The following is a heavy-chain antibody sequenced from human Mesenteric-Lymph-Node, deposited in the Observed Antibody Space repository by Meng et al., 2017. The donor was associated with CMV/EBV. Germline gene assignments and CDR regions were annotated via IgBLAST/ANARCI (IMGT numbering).Heavy chain of an antibody. D-gene: IGHD2-2*01. V-gene: IGHV3-48*03. J-gene: IGHJ4*02. CDR3: AREGGIVVVPASFDY. Sequence: GESLKISCAASGFTFSSYEMNWVRQAPGKGLEWVSYISSSGSTIYYADSVKGRFTISRDNAKNSLYLQMNSLRAEDTAVYYCAREGGIVVVPASFDYWGQGTLVTVSS. CDR2: ISSSGSTI. CDR1: GFTFSSYE.